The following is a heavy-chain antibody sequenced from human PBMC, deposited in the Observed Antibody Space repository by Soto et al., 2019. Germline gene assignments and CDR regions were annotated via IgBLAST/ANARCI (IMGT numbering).Heavy chain of an antibody. V-gene: IGHV1-2*02. D-gene: IGHD1-26*01. CDR1: GYTFTGDY. Sequence: ASVKVSCKASGYTFTGDYMHWVRQAPGQVLEWMGLLNPNSGVTNYAQKFQGRVTMTRDTSISTAYMSLSRLRSDDTAVYYCARDPVLYLSYFWKDVWGEGTTVTVSS. CDR2: LNPNSGVT. CDR3: ARDPVLYLSYFWKDV. J-gene: IGHJ6*02.